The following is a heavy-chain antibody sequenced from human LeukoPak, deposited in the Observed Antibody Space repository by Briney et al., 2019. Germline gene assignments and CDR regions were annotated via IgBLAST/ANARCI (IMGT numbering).Heavy chain of an antibody. D-gene: IGHD6-6*01. CDR3: ARDCSSSGSGYYFDY. CDR2: INYSGRT. J-gene: IGHJ4*02. V-gene: IGHV4-59*01. CDR1: GGSIGSYY. Sequence: SETLSLTCTVSGGSIGSYYRSWIRQPPGKGLEWIGYINYSGRTNYNPSLKSRVTLSVDTSKNQFSLKLSSVTAADTAVYYCARDCSSSGSGYYFDYWGQGTLVTVSS.